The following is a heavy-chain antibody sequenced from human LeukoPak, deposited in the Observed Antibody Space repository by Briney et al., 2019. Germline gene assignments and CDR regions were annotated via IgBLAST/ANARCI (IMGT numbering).Heavy chain of an antibody. Sequence: VASVKVSCKASGGTFSSYAISWVRQAPGQGLEWMGRIIPILGIANYAQKFQGRVTITADKSTSTAYMELSSLRSESTAVYYCARDSSDYDILTGYPDAFDIWGQGTMVTVSS. V-gene: IGHV1-69*04. CDR3: ARDSSDYDILTGYPDAFDI. CDR2: IIPILGIA. J-gene: IGHJ3*02. D-gene: IGHD3-9*01. CDR1: GGTFSSYA.